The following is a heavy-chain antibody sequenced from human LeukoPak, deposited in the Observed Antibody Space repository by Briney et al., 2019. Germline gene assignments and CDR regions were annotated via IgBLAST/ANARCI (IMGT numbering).Heavy chain of an antibody. D-gene: IGHD3-16*01. CDR2: INPRGTST. Sequence: ASVKVSCKASGYSFTSHYMHWVRQAPGQGLEWMGLINPRGTSTIYAEKFQGRIIMTTDTSTSTAYMELRSLRSDNTAVYYCARGLSGGGRGSNWFDPWGQGTLVTVSS. J-gene: IGHJ5*02. CDR3: ARGLSGGGRGSNWFDP. CDR1: GYSFTSHY. V-gene: IGHV1-46*01.